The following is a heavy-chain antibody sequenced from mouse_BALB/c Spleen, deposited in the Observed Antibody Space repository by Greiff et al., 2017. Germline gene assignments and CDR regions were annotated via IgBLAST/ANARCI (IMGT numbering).Heavy chain of an antibody. CDR1: GFTFSSYA. J-gene: IGHJ4*01. D-gene: IGHD2-3*01. V-gene: IGHV5-6-5*01. CDR2: ISSGGST. CDR3: AREGYDPHAMDY. Sequence: EVKLMESGGGLVKPGGSLKLSCAASGFTFSSYAMSWVRQTPEKRLEWVASISSGGSTYYPDSVKGRFTISRDNARNILYLQMSSLRSEDTAMYYCAREGYDPHAMDYWGQGTSVTVSS.